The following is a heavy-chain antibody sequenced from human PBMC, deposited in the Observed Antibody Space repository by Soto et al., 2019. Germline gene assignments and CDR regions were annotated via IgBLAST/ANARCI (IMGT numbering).Heavy chain of an antibody. D-gene: IGHD3-10*01. CDR2: IYSDGST. Sequence: SGGSLRLSCAASGFTVSSNYMSWVRQAPGKGLEWVSVIYSDGSTYYADSVKGRFTISRDNSKNMLYLQMNSLRAEDTAVYYCARDRSGSSGYYGMDVRGQGTTVTVSS. J-gene: IGHJ6*02. V-gene: IGHV3-53*01. CDR1: GFTVSSNY. CDR3: ARDRSGSSGYYGMDV.